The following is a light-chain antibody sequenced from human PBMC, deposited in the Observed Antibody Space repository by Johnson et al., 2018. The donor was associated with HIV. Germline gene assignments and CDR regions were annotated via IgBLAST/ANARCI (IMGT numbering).Light chain of an antibody. Sequence: QSVLTQPPSVSAAPGQKVTISCSGSSSNIGNNYVSWYQQLPGTAPKLLIYDNNKRPSGIPDRFSGSKSGESATLGITGLQTGDEADYYCGTWDSSLSAGVFGTGTTVTVL. CDR3: GTWDSSLSAGV. J-gene: IGLJ1*01. CDR2: DNN. CDR1: SSNIGNNY. V-gene: IGLV1-51*01.